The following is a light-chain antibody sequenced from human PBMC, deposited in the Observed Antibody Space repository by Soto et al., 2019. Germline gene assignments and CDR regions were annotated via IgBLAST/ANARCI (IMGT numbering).Light chain of an antibody. CDR3: QQYHRYST. J-gene: IGKJ2*01. V-gene: IGKV1-5*01. Sequence: DIQMTQSPSTLSASVGDRVTITCRARQRISSWLAWYQRKPGQATKLLIYDASSLESGVPSRFSGSGSGTEFTLTFRSLQPDDFGTYYCQQYHRYSTFGQGNKLELK. CDR1: QRISSW. CDR2: DAS.